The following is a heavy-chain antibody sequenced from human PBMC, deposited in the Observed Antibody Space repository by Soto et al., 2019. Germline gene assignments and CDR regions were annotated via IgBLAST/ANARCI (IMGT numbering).Heavy chain of an antibody. CDR1: GGSISSGGYS. CDR3: ARGVPGYSYGYFDY. D-gene: IGHD5-18*01. CDR2: IYHSGST. Sequence: SETLSLTCTVSGGSISSGGYSWSWIRQPPAKGLEWIGYIYHSGSTYYNPSLKSRVTISVDRSKNQLSLKLSSVTAADTAVYYCARGVPGYSYGYFDYWGQGTLVTVSS. J-gene: IGHJ4*02. V-gene: IGHV4-30-2*01.